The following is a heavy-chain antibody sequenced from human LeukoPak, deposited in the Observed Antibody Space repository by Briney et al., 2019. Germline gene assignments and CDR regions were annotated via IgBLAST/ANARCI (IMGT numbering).Heavy chain of an antibody. Sequence: GASVKVSCEASGYTFTSYYMHWVRQAPGQGLEWMGIINPSGGSTSYAQKFQGRVTMTRDMSTSTVYMELSSLRAEDTAVYYCATSPSRYNWNYSGDYWGQGTLVTVSS. D-gene: IGHD1-7*01. CDR3: ATSPSRYNWNYSGDY. V-gene: IGHV1-46*01. CDR1: GYTFTSYY. J-gene: IGHJ4*02. CDR2: INPSGGST.